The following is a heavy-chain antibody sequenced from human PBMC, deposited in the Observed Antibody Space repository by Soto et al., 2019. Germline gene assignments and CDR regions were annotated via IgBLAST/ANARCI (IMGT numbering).Heavy chain of an antibody. Sequence: SLRLSCAASGVTFSSYAMSCVRQAPGKGLEWVSAISGSGGSTYYADSVKGRFTISRDNSKNTLYLQMNSLRAEDTAVYYCASIAEAGLKYYGMDVCRQATTPTASS. V-gene: IGHV3-23*01. J-gene: IGHJ6*01. CDR1: GVTFSSYA. CDR2: ISGSGGST. CDR3: ASIAEAGLKYYGMDV. D-gene: IGHD6-19*01.